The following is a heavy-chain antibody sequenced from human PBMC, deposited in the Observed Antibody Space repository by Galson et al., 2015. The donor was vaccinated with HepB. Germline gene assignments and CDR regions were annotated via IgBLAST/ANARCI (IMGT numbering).Heavy chain of an antibody. CDR3: TSLKYYYDRVFDY. J-gene: IGHJ4*02. CDR1: GFTFSGSA. Sequence: SLRLSCAASGFTFSGSAMHWVRQASGKGLEWVGRIRSKANSYATAYAASVKGRFTISRDDSKNTAYLQMNSLKTEDTAVYYCTSLKYYYDRVFDYWGQGTLVTVSS. V-gene: IGHV3-73*01. CDR2: IRSKANSYAT. D-gene: IGHD3-22*01.